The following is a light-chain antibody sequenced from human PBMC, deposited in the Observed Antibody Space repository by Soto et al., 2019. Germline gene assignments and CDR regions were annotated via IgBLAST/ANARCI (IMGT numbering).Light chain of an antibody. J-gene: IGLJ1*01. CDR3: QSYDSSPSPTYV. CDR2: ANN. V-gene: IGLV1-40*01. Sequence: QSVLTQPPSVSGAPGQRVSISCTGSSSNIGAGYDVHWYQHLPGTAPKLLIYANNNRPSGVPDRFSGSKSGTSASLAITGLQAEDEADYYCQSYDSSPSPTYVFGNGTKVTV. CDR1: SSNIGAGYD.